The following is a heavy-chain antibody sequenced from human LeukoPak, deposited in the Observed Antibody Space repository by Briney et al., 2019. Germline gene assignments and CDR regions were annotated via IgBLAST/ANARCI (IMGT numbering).Heavy chain of an antibody. CDR1: GGTFSSYA. J-gene: IGHJ4*02. Sequence: ASVKVSCKASGGTFSSYAISWVRQAPGQGLEWMGGIIPIFGTANYAQKFQGRVTITADESTSTAYMELSSLRSEDTAVYYCARVACSGGSCYSGPIDYWGQGTLVTVSS. V-gene: IGHV1-69*13. CDR3: ARVACSGGSCYSGPIDY. D-gene: IGHD2-15*01. CDR2: IIPIFGTA.